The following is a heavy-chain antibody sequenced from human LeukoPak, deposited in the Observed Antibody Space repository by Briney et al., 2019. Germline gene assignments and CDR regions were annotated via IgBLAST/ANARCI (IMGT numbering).Heavy chain of an antibody. V-gene: IGHV4-59*01. J-gene: IGHJ3*02. CDR2: IYYSGST. D-gene: IGHD6-13*01. CDR1: GGSISSYY. Sequence: SETLSLTCTVSGGSISSYYWSWIRQPPGKGLGWIGYIYYSGSTNYNPSLKSRVTISVDTSKNQFSLKLSSVTAADTAVYYCARGQQLDWAFDIWGQGTMVTVSS. CDR3: ARGQQLDWAFDI.